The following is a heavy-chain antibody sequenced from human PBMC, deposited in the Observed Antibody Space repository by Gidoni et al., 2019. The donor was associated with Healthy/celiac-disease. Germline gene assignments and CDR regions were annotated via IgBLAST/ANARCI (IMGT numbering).Heavy chain of an antibody. J-gene: IGHJ3*02. Sequence: QVQLVQSGAEVKKPGASVKVSCKASGYTFTGYYMHWVRQAPGQGLEWMGRINPNSGGTNYAQKFQGRVTMTRDTSISTAYMELSRLRSDDTVVYYCARESGGDSSGHKGYGDAFDIWGQGTMVTVSS. CDR2: INPNSGGT. V-gene: IGHV1-2*05. CDR3: ARESGGDSSGHKGYGDAFDI. D-gene: IGHD3-22*01. CDR1: GYTFTGYY.